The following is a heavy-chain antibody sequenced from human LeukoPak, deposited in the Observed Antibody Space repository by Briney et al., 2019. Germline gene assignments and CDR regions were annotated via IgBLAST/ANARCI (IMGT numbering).Heavy chain of an antibody. D-gene: IGHD3-22*01. CDR2: ISSSSNYI. CDR1: GVTFSSYS. Sequence: GGSLRLSCAASGVTFSSYSMNWVRQAPGKGLEWASSISSSSNYIYYADSVKGRFTISRDNAKNSLYLQMNSLRAEDTAVYYCARGSGYYPPYWGQGTLVTVSS. V-gene: IGHV3-21*01. J-gene: IGHJ4*02. CDR3: ARGSGYYPPY.